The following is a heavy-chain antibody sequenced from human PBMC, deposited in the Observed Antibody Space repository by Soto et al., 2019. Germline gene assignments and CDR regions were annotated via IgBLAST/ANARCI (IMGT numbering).Heavy chain of an antibody. V-gene: IGHV1-69*01. J-gene: IGHJ4*02. CDR2: FIPIFVSA. CDR1: GGTASSYG. Sequence: SGKVSCQAPGGTASSYGITWGRQAPGKGLEWMGVFIPIFVSAHYAPKFQGRITINADESTSKAYMELSGLTSEDTAIYYCARDVSSDTTGFRGYDLWGQGTQVTVSS. D-gene: IGHD3-10*01. CDR3: ARDVSSDTTGFRGYDL.